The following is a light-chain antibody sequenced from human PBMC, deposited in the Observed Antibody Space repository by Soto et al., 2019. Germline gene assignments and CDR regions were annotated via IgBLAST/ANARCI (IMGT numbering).Light chain of an antibody. CDR2: TAS. V-gene: IGKV1-9*01. Sequence: DIQLTQSPSSLSASVGDRVTITCRASQSISNSLNWYQQKPGKAPNLLIYTASSLRSGVPSRFSGSGSGTEFTLTISSLQPDDFATYYCQQYNSYPWTFGQGTKVDIK. CDR3: QQYNSYPWT. CDR1: QSISNS. J-gene: IGKJ1*01.